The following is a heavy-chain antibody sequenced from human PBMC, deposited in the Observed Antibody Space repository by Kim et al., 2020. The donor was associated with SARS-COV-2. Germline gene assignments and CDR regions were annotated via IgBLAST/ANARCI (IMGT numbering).Heavy chain of an antibody. D-gene: IGHD3-10*01. J-gene: IGHJ4*02. Sequence: ADSVKGRFTISRDNAKNSLYLQMNRLRDEDTAVYYCASSYGSGIYYIVYLGQGTLVTVSS. CDR3: ASSYGSGIYYIVY. V-gene: IGHV3-48*02.